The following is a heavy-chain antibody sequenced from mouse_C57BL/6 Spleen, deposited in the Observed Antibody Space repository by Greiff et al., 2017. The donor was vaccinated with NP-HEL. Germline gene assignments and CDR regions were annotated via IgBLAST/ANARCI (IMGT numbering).Heavy chain of an antibody. CDR1: GYAFSSSW. CDR3: ARRRYYGSTLDY. V-gene: IGHV1-82*01. J-gene: IGHJ2*01. Sequence: VQLQQSGPELVKPGASVKISCKASGYAFSSSWMNWVKQRPGKGLEWIGRIYPGDGDTNYNGKFKGKATLTADKSSSTAYMQLSSLTSEDSAVYFCARRRYYGSTLDYWGKGTTLTVSS. D-gene: IGHD1-1*01. CDR2: IYPGDGDT.